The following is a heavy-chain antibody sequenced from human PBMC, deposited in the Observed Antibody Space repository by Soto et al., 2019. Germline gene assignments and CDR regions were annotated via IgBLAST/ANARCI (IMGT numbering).Heavy chain of an antibody. J-gene: IGHJ1*01. V-gene: IGHV3-64D*06. Sequence: GGALRVAFSASGFTFSSDAMHWVRQAPGKGLEYVSAISSNGGSTYYADSVKGRFTISRDNSTNTLYLQMSSLRAEDTAVYYCVKDNQVGATHNEYFQHWGQGNLVTVSS. CDR3: VKDNQVGATHNEYFQH. CDR1: GFTFSSDA. D-gene: IGHD1-26*01. CDR2: ISSNGGST.